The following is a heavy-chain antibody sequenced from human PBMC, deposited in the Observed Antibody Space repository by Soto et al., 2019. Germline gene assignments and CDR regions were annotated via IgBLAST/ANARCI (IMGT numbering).Heavy chain of an antibody. V-gene: IGHV3-23*01. CDR2: ISGSGDRT. CDR1: RFNFGTYA. D-gene: IGHD2-15*01. J-gene: IGHJ6*03. Sequence: GGSLRLSCAASRFNFGTYAMSWVRQAPGKGLEWVSGISGSGDRTYYADSVKGRFTISRDNSKNTLYLQMNSLRAEDTAVYYCVKLEFTVGSCYSGRLVDYFQYYMDVWGKGTTVTVSS. CDR3: VKLEFTVGSCYSGRLVDYFQYYMDV.